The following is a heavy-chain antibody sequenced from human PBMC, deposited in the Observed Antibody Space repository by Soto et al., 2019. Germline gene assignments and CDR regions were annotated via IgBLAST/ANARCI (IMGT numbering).Heavy chain of an antibody. J-gene: IGHJ5*02. CDR2: INHSGST. Sequence: QVQLQQWGAGLLKPSETLSLTCAVYGGSFSGYYWSWIRQPPGKGLEWIGEINHSGSTNYNPSLKSRVTISVDTSKNQFSLKLSSVTAADTAVYYCARDTYSNYGHYDPWGQGTLDTVSS. CDR3: ARDTYSNYGHYDP. D-gene: IGHD4-4*01. CDR1: GGSFSGYY. V-gene: IGHV4-34*01.